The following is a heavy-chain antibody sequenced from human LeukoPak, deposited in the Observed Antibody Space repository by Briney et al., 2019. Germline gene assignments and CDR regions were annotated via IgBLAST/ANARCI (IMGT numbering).Heavy chain of an antibody. CDR1: GFTFSSYA. Sequence: GGSLRLSCTACGFTFSSYAMNSVRQAPSKGLEWASGIGAGGTFTYYADSVKGRFTIFRDNSRYTLYLQMNSLRAADTAVYYSSVGGGSAYRYFQHWGQGTLVTVSS. CDR2: IGAGGTFT. V-gene: IGHV3-23*01. CDR3: SVGGGSAYRYFQH. D-gene: IGHD6-6*01. J-gene: IGHJ1*01.